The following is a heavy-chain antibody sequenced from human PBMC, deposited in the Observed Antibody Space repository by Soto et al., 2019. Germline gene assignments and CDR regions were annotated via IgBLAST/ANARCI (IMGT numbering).Heavy chain of an antibody. CDR2: ISRTSSYI. CDR1: GRTISTYS. Sequence: EVQLVGSGGGLVRPGGSQRLSCVVSGRTISTYSMNWVRQTPGKGLEWVASISRTSSYIYYRDSVKGRFTISRDNAKNSLSLQMNGLRVEDTAVYYCVSDQKREHFETSGPNWFATWGQGTLVTVSS. J-gene: IGHJ5*02. D-gene: IGHD6-19*01. CDR3: VSDQKREHFETSGPNWFAT. V-gene: IGHV3-21*02.